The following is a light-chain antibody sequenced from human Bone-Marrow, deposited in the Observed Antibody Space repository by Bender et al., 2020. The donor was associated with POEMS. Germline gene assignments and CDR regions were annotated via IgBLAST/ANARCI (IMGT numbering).Light chain of an antibody. CDR3: SSYTTSSTWV. CDR1: SSDVGTYNY. V-gene: IGLV2-14*03. CDR2: DVN. Sequence: QSALTQPASVSGSPGQSITISCTGTSSDVGTYNYVSWYQQHPGKVPKLMIYDVNDRPSGVSNRFSGSKSGNTASLTISGLQAEDEADYYCSSYTTSSTWVFGGGTKLTVL. J-gene: IGLJ3*02.